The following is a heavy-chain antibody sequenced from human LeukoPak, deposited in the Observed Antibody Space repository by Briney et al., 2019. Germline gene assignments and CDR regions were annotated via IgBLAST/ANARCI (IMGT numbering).Heavy chain of an antibody. V-gene: IGHV4-59*01. J-gene: IGHJ4*02. CDR2: IYYSGST. CDR3: AAGYSYGPLRFDY. Sequence: PSETPSLTCTVSGGSISSYYRSWIRQPPGKGLEWIGYIYYSGSTNYNPSLKSRVTISVDTSKNQFSLKLSSVTAADTAVYYCAAGYSYGPLRFDYWGQGTLVTVSS. D-gene: IGHD5-18*01. CDR1: GGSISSYY.